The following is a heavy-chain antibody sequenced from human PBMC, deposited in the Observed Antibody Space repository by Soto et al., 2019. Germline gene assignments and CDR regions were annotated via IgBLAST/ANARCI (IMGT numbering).Heavy chain of an antibody. CDR2: IWYDGSNK. D-gene: IGHD2-2*01. CDR1: GFTFSSYG. V-gene: IGHV3-33*01. CDR3: ARDIVVVPAAEYYFDY. J-gene: IGHJ4*02. Sequence: PGGSLRLSCAASGFTFSSYGMHWVRQAPGKGLEWVAVIWYDGSNKYYADSVKGRFTISRDNSKNTLYLQMNSLRAEDTAVYYCARDIVVVPAAEYYFDYWGQGTLVTVSS.